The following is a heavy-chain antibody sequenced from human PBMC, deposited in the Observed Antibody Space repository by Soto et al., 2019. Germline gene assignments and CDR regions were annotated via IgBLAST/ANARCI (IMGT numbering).Heavy chain of an antibody. CDR2: INHSGST. Sequence: SETLSLTCAVYGGSFSGYYWSWIRQPPGKGLEWIGEINHSGSTNYNPSLKSRVTISVDTSKNQFSLKLSSVTAADTAVYYCARGIVTDYWGQGTLVTVSS. CDR3: ARGIVTDY. D-gene: IGHD2-21*01. J-gene: IGHJ4*02. CDR1: GGSFSGYY. V-gene: IGHV4-34*01.